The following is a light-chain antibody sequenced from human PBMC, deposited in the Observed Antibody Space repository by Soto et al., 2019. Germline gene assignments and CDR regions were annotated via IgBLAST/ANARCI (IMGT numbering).Light chain of an antibody. CDR3: QQRHMWPIT. CDR2: DAS. V-gene: IGKV1-5*01. J-gene: IGKJ5*01. Sequence: IQMTQSPSTLSASVLYRVTITCLASEIITNRLAWYQQKPGKAPKVLIYDASNFESGVPSRFSGSGSGTDFTLTISSLEPEDSAVYYCQQRHMWPITFGQGTRLEIK. CDR1: EIITNR.